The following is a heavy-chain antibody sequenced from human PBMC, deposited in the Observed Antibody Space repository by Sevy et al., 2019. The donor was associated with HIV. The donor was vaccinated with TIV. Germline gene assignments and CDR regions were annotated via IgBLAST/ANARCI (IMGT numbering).Heavy chain of an antibody. J-gene: IGHJ4*02. D-gene: IGHD2-15*01. CDR1: GFTFSNFG. CDR2: ISYDGNKI. CDR3: AKDGEFCSGGRSYFGWIDY. V-gene: IGHV3-30*18. Sequence: GGSLRLSCAASGFTFSNFGMHWVRQAPGKGLEWLADISYDGNKIYYVDSVKGRFTVSRDNSKNTLYLQMNSLRAEDTAVYFCAKDGEFCSGGRSYFGWIDYWGQGTLVTVSS.